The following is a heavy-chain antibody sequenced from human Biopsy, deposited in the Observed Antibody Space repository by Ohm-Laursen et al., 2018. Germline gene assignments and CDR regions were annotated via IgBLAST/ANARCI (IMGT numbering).Heavy chain of an antibody. CDR1: GFTFNNYG. CDR2: IFYDGSNT. J-gene: IGHJ6*02. V-gene: IGHV3-30*18. D-gene: IGHD5-18*01. Sequence: RSLSLSCTASGFTFNNYGMQWVRQAPGKGLERVAFIFYDGSNTYYADSVKGRFTISRDNSRDTLYLQMSSLRAEDTAVYYCAKDRYNYTPIGGFSMDVWGQGTTVTVSS. CDR3: AKDRYNYTPIGGFSMDV.